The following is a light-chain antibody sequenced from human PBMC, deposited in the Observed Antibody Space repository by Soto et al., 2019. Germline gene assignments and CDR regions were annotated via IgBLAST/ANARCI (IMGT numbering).Light chain of an antibody. CDR1: QSLLLGDGKTY. V-gene: IGKV2D-29*01. Sequence: DVVITQTPLCLSVTPGQPASISCKSTQSLLLGDGKTYLYWYLQKSGQPPQLLIYEVSNRFSGVPDRFSGSGSGTDFTLEISRVETDDVGIYYCMQSTQLPPTFGHGTRLEIK. J-gene: IGKJ5*01. CDR2: EVS. CDR3: MQSTQLPPT.